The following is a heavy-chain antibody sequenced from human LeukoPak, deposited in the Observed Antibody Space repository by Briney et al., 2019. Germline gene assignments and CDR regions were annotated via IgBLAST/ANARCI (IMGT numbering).Heavy chain of an antibody. CDR2: INGDGSST. V-gene: IGHV3-74*01. D-gene: IGHD5-24*01. Sequence: GGSLRLSCAASGFTFSSYWMHCVRQAPGKGLVWVSRINGDGSSTSYADSVKGRFTISRDNAKNTLYLQMNSLRAEDTAVYYCAREGGYTHWYFDLWGRGTLVTVSS. J-gene: IGHJ2*01. CDR3: AREGGYTHWYFDL. CDR1: GFTFSSYW.